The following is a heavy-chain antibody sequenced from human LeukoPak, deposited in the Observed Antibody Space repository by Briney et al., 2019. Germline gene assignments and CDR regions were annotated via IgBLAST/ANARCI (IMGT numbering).Heavy chain of an antibody. V-gene: IGHV3-53*01. CDR2: IYSGGST. CDR3: ASEYYYGSGSFSEGY. Sequence: GGSLRLSCAASGFTVSSNYMSWVRQAPGKGLEWVSVIYSGGSTYYADSVKGRFTISRDNFKNTLYLQMNSLRAEDTAVYYCASEYYYGSGSFSEGYWGQGTLVTVSS. D-gene: IGHD3-10*01. CDR1: GFTVSSNY. J-gene: IGHJ4*02.